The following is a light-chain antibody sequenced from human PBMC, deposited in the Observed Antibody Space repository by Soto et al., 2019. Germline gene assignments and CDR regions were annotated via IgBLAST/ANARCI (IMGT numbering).Light chain of an antibody. Sequence: DIQIVLSPSSLSASVGDRVTITCRASQGIRSDLGWYQQKPGKAPKRLIYAASGLQSGVPSRFSGSGSGTEFTLTISSLQPEDFAAYYCLQYNTYPPTFGQGTKVDIK. CDR3: LQYNTYPPT. V-gene: IGKV1-17*01. J-gene: IGKJ1*01. CDR2: AAS. CDR1: QGIRSD.